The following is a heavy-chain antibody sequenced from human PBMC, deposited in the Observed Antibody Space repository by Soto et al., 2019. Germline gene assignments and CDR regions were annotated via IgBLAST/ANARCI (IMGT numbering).Heavy chain of an antibody. CDR3: ARGITMVRGVLRAFDI. CDR1: GFTFSSYS. CDR2: ISSSSSYI. V-gene: IGHV3-21*01. J-gene: IGHJ3*02. D-gene: IGHD3-10*01. Sequence: GGSLRLSCAASGFTFSSYSMNWVRQAPGKGLEWVSSISSSSSYIYYADSVKGRFTISRDNAKNSLYLQMNSLRAEDTAVYYCARGITMVRGVLRAFDIWGQGTMVTVSS.